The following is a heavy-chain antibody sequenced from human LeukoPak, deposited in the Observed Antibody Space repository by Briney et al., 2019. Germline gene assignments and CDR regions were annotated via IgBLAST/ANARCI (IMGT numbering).Heavy chain of an antibody. CDR2: ISSTGYTI. CDR3: ARGGSGNYFDY. J-gene: IGHJ4*02. CDR1: RFTFSSYS. D-gene: IGHD3-16*01. Sequence: GGSLRLSCAASRFTFSSYSMNWVRQAPGKGLEWVSVISSTGYTIYYADSVKGRFTISRDNAKNSLSLQMSSLRAEDTAVYYCARGGSGNYFDYWGQGTLVTVSS. V-gene: IGHV3-48*01.